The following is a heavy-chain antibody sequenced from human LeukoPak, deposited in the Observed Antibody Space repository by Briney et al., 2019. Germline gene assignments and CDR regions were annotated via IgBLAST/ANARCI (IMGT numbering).Heavy chain of an antibody. CDR1: GYTFTSYG. V-gene: IGHV1-18*01. Sequence: GASVKVSCKASGYTFTSYGISWVRQAPGQGLEWMGWISAYNGNTNYAQKLQGRVTMTTDTSTSTAYMELRSLRSDDTAVYYCARDEDSGSYYGPFDYWGQGTLVTVSS. CDR3: ARDEDSGSYYGPFDY. J-gene: IGHJ4*02. CDR2: ISAYNGNT. D-gene: IGHD1-26*01.